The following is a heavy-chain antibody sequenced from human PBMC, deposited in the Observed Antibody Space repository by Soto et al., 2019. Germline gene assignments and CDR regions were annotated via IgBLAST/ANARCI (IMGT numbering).Heavy chain of an antibody. J-gene: IGHJ3*01. CDR3: ARGDRGAFDL. D-gene: IGHD1-26*01. CDR1: GFTFSYYW. Sequence: VQLLESGGGLVQPGESLRLSCAASGFTFSYYWMHWVRQAPGMGLVWVSRLHSDGSSTTYADSVKGRFTISRDNARNTLYLQMNSLRAEDTAVYYCARGDRGAFDLWGQGTVLTVSS. V-gene: IGHV3-74*01. CDR2: LHSDGSST.